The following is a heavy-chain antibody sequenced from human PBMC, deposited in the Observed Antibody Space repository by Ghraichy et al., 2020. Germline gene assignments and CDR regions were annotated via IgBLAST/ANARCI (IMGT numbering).Heavy chain of an antibody. CDR1: GGTFSSYA. V-gene: IGHV1-69*13. D-gene: IGHD5-18*01. J-gene: IGHJ6*02. CDR2: IIPIFGTA. Sequence: SVKVSCKASGGTFSSYAISWVRQAPGQGLEWMGGIIPIFGTANYAQKFQGRVTITADESNSTAYMELGSLRSEDTAVYYCTRASLYSYGSSYYYYYGMDVWGQATTVTVSS. CDR3: TRASLYSYGSSYYYYYGMDV.